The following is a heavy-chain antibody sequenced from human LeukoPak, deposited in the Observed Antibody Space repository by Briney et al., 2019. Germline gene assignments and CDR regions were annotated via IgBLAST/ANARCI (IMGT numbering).Heavy chain of an antibody. D-gene: IGHD6-13*01. CDR1: GGSISSYY. V-gene: IGHV4-59*01. CDR3: ARVSVGRRTKQQLFDY. J-gene: IGHJ4*02. CDR2: IYYSGST. Sequence: SETLSLTCTVSGGSISSYYWSWIRQPPGKGLEWIGYIYYSGSTNYNPSLKSRVTISVDTSKNQFSLKLSSVTAADTAVYYCARVSVGRRTKQQLFDYSGQGTLVTVSS.